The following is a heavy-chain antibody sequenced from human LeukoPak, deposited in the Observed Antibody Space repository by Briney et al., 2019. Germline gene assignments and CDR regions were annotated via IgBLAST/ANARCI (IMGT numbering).Heavy chain of an antibody. CDR2: ISSSSSYR. CDR3: MSYAGRSDDY. Sequence: MAGGSLRLSCAASGFTFSRYSMNWVRQAPGKGLEWVSSISSSSSYRYYADSVKGRFTISRDNAKNSLHLQMNSLRAEDTAVYYCMSYAGRSDDYWGQGTLVTVAS. V-gene: IGHV3-21*01. CDR1: GFTFSRYS. J-gene: IGHJ4*02. D-gene: IGHD3-16*01.